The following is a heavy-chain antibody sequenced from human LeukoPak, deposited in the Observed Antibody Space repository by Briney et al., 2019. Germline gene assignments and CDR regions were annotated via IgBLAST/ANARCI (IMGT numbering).Heavy chain of an antibody. CDR2: INPDSGGT. CDR1: GYTFTGYY. V-gene: IGHV1-2*02. J-gene: IGHJ4*02. Sequence: ASVKVPCKASGYTFTGYYMHWVRQAPGQGLEWMGWINPDSGGTNYAQKFRGRVTMTRDTSISTAYMELSRLRSDDTAVYYCARLAGDYYDSSGYYYRYYFDYWGQGTLVTVSS. CDR3: ARLAGDYYDSSGYYYRYYFDY. D-gene: IGHD3-22*01.